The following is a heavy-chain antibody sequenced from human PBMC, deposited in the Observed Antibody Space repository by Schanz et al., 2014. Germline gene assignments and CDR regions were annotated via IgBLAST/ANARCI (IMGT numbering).Heavy chain of an antibody. Sequence: QVQLVQSGAEVKKPGSSVKVSCKASGGPFDRDAFNWVRQAPGQGLEWMGRIIPILGRAKYAQKFQGKVKITADKSTSTAFMELSSLRFQDAAIYYCARAESPYYLGHWGQGTLVTVSS. CDR3: ARAESPYYLGH. J-gene: IGHJ4*02. CDR1: GGPFDRDA. D-gene: IGHD3-10*01. V-gene: IGHV1-69*02. CDR2: IIPILGRA.